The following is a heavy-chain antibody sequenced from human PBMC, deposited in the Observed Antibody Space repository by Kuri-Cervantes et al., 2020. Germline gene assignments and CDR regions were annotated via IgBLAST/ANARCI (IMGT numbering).Heavy chain of an antibody. J-gene: IGHJ5*02. D-gene: IGHD1-26*01. CDR1: GFTFTSAW. CDR2: ISSSSSTI. V-gene: IGHV3-48*02. Sequence: GGSLRLSCAGSGFTFTSAWMNWVRQAPGKGLEWVSYISSSSSTIYYADSVKGRFTISRDNAKNSLYLQMNSLRDEDTAVYYCARCSGSYSDWFDPWGQGTLVTVSS. CDR3: ARCSGSYSDWFDP.